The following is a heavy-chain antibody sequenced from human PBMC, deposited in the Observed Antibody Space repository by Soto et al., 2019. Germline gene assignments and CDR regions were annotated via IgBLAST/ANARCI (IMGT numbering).Heavy chain of an antibody. D-gene: IGHD3-3*01. CDR1: GYTFTSYD. J-gene: IGHJ6*02. Sequence: KVSCKASGYTFTSYDSNWVRQTNGQGLEWMGWMNPNSGNTGYAQKFQGRVTMTRNTSISTAYMELSSLRSEDTAVYYCARYYDFWSGYYGMDVWGQGTTVTVSS. V-gene: IGHV1-8*01. CDR2: MNPNSGNT. CDR3: ARYYDFWSGYYGMDV.